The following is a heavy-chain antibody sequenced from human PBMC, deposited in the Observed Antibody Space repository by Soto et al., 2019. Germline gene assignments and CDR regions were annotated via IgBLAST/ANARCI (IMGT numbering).Heavy chain of an antibody. J-gene: IGHJ6*02. CDR1: GYTFTSYG. CDR2: ISAYNGNT. V-gene: IGHV1-18*04. CDR3: ARGGYCSSTSCYTHRHYYYGMDV. Sequence: ASVKVSCKASGYTFTSYGISWVRQAPGQGLEWMGWISAYNGNTNYAQKLQGRVTMTTGTSTSTAYMELRSLRSDDTAVYYCARGGYCSSTSCYTHRHYYYGMDVWGQGTTVTVSS. D-gene: IGHD2-2*02.